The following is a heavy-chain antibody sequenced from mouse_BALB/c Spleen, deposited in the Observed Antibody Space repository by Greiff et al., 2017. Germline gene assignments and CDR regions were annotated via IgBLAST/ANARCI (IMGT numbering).Heavy chain of an antibody. CDR1: GFNIKDYY. D-gene: IGHD2-14*01. Sequence: EVQLQESGAELVRPGALVKLSCKASGFNIKDYYMHWVKQRPEQGLEWIGLIDPENGNTIYDPKFQGKASITADTSSNTAYLQLSSLTSEDTAVYYCARDYRYDDYAMDYWGQGTSVTVSA. J-gene: IGHJ4*01. CDR3: ARDYRYDDYAMDY. V-gene: IGHV14-1*02. CDR2: IDPENGNT.